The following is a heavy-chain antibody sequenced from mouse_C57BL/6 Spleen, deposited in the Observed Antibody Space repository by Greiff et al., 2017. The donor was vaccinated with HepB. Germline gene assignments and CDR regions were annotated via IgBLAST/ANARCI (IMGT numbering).Heavy chain of an antibody. D-gene: IGHD1-1*01. CDR2: IDPETGGT. J-gene: IGHJ1*03. CDR3: TRFPLITTVVDWYFDV. V-gene: IGHV1-15*01. CDR1: GYTFTDYE. Sequence: QVQLQQSGAELVRPGASVTLSCKASGYTFTDYEMHWVKQTPVHGLEWIGAIDPETGGTAYNQKFKGKAILTADKSSSTAYMELRSLTSEDSAVYYCTRFPLITTVVDWYFDVWGTGTTVTVSS.